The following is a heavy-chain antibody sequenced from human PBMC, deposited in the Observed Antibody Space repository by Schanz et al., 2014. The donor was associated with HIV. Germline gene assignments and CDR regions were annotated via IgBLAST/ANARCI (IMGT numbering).Heavy chain of an antibody. J-gene: IGHJ6*02. D-gene: IGHD3-22*01. CDR2: TSYDGTKK. V-gene: IGHV3-30*18. CDR1: GFDFSSDT. Sequence: QVQLVESGGGVVRPGRSLRLSCATSGFDFSSDTMHWVRQAPGKGLEWVAVTSYDGTKKHYADSVKGRLTISRDNSKNSLSLLIKSLRAEDAAVYYCAKDRNYYESKYRGKGNYYYYYGMDVWGQGTTVTVSS. CDR3: AKDRNYYESKYRGKGNYYYYYGMDV.